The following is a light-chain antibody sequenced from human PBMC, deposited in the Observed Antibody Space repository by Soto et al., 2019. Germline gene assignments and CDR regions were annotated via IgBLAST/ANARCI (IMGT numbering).Light chain of an antibody. CDR2: GAS. J-gene: IGKJ4*01. Sequence: EIVLTQSPASLSLSPGERATLSCRASQSVSSHLAWFQQRPGQAPRLLIYGASNRATGIPARFGGSGPGTNFALTISSLEPEDFAVYYCQPRSNWPPGLTFGGGKKVEIK. CDR3: QPRSNWPPGLT. V-gene: IGKV3-11*01. CDR1: QSVSSH.